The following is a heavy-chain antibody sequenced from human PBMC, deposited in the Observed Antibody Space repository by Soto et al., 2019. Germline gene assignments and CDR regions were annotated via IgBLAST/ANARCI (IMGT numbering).Heavy chain of an antibody. CDR1: GFTFSSYG. CDR2: ISYDGSNK. Sequence: QVQLVESGGGVVQPGRSLRLSCAASGFTFSSYGMHWVRQAPGKGLEWVAVISYDGSNKYYADSVKGRFTISRDNSKNPLYLQMTSLRAQDTAVYYCAKKGRLAGVNDAFDIWGQGTMVTVSS. J-gene: IGHJ3*02. V-gene: IGHV3-30*18. CDR3: AKKGRLAGVNDAFDI. D-gene: IGHD2-8*01.